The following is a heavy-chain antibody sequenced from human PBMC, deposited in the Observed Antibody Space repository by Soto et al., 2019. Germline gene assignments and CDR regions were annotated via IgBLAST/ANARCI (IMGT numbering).Heavy chain of an antibody. V-gene: IGHV4-39*07. D-gene: IGHD3-16*01. CDR3: ARGLRYY. Sequence: PSETLSLTCTVSGDSISSSIYYWGWIRQPPGKGLEWIGSIYSSGTTYYNPSLKSRVTISVDTSKNQFSLKLSSVTAADTAVYYCARGLRYYWGQGTLVTVSS. CDR2: IYSSGTT. CDR1: GDSISSSIYY. J-gene: IGHJ4*02.